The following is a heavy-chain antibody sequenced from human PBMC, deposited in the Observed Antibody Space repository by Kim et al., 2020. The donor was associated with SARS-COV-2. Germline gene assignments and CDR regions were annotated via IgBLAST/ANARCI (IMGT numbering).Heavy chain of an antibody. D-gene: IGHD6-19*01. V-gene: IGHV5-51*01. J-gene: IGHJ4*02. Sequence: RYSPSFQGQVTISADNSISTAYLQWSSLRASDTGMYYCARRSGWYTDYWGQGTLVTVSS. CDR3: ARRSGWYTDY.